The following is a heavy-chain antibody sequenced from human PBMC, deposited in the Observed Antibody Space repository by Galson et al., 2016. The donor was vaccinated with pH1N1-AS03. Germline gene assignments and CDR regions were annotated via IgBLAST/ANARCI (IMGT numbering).Heavy chain of an antibody. CDR1: GYTFTDYN. CDR3: ARGAPGDFGY. V-gene: IGHV1-69-2*01. D-gene: IGHD2-8*02. CDR2: VDPDTSKT. J-gene: IGHJ4*02. Sequence: VKVSCKVSGYTFTDYNMHWVQQAPGKGLEWMGLVDPDTSKTKYAEKFQGRVTITADTSRDTAYMDLSGLRSADTAVYYCARGAPGDFGYWGQGTLVTVSS.